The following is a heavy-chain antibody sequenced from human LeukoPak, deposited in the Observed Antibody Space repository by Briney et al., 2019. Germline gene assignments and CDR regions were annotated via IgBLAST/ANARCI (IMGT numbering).Heavy chain of an antibody. Sequence: GGSLRLSCAASGFTFSSYSMNWVRQAPGKGLEWVSYISSSSSTICYADSVKGRFTISRDNAKNSLYLQMNSLRAEDTAVYYCARGIQLERRGGASYWGQGTLVTVSS. CDR1: GFTFSSYS. D-gene: IGHD1-1*01. J-gene: IGHJ4*02. CDR3: ARGIQLERRGGASY. V-gene: IGHV3-48*04. CDR2: ISSSSSTI.